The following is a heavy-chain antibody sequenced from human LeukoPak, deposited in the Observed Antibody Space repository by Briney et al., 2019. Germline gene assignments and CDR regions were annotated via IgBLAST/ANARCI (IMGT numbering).Heavy chain of an antibody. Sequence: PGGSLRLSCAASGFTFSSYAMHWVRQAPGKGLEWVAVISYDGSNKYYADSVKGRFTISRDNSKNTLYLQMNSLRADDSAVYYCAKEIYGDSTGGRFHHWGQGTLVTVSS. J-gene: IGHJ1*01. CDR1: GFTFSSYA. CDR2: ISYDGSNK. D-gene: IGHD4-17*01. CDR3: AKEIYGDSTGGRFHH. V-gene: IGHV3-30*04.